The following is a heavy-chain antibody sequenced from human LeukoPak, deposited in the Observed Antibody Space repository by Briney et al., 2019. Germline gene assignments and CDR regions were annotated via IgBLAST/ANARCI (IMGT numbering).Heavy chain of an antibody. Sequence: ASVKVSCKASGHTFTGYYMHWVRQAPGQGLEWMGWINPNSGGTNYAQKFQGRVTMTRDTSISTAYMELSRLRSDDTAVYYCARRSPKGGYYYYMDVWGKGTTVTVSS. CDR1: GHTFTGYY. V-gene: IGHV1-2*02. CDR3: ARRSPKGGYYYYMDV. J-gene: IGHJ6*03. CDR2: INPNSGGT.